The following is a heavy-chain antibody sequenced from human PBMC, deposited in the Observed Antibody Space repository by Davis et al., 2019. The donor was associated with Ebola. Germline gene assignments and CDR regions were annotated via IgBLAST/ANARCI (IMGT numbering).Heavy chain of an antibody. CDR2: LVLSSDT. CDR3: AKDTSNVWFDV. J-gene: IGHJ3*01. Sequence: GGSLRLSCVASGFTFDDYAMHWVRQPPGKGLEWVSSLVLSSDTYYADSVKGRFTISRDNSKNTLHLQMNSLRVEDTAIYYRAKDTSNVWFDVWGQGTMVTVAS. D-gene: IGHD6-19*01. V-gene: IGHV3-23*01. CDR1: GFTFDDYA.